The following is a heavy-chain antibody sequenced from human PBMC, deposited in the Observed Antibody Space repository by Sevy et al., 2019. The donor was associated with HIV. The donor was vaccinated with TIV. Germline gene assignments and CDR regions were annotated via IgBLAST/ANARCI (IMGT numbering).Heavy chain of an antibody. CDR3: ARGGGSGYYIDY. D-gene: IGHD3-22*01. J-gene: IGHJ4*02. CDR1: GYTFTSYG. V-gene: IGHV1-18*01. CDR2: ISAYNGNT. Sequence: ASVKVSCKASGYTFTSYGISWVRQAPGQGLEWMGWISAYNGNTDYAQKLQGRVTMTTDTSTRTAYMELRGLRSDDTAVDYCARGGGSGYYIDYWGQGTLVTVSS.